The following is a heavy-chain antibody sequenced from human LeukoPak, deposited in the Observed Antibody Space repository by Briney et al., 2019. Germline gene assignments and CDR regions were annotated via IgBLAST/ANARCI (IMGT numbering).Heavy chain of an antibody. V-gene: IGHV4-61*03. CDR2: ILHSGST. J-gene: IGHJ4*02. Sequence: SETLSLTCTVSGGSVSSGSYYWSWVRQPPGKRLEWIGYILHSGSTNYNPSFKSRVTFSADTSKNHLSLKLNSVTPADTAVYFCARGGAGPLRDWGQGTLVTVSS. D-gene: IGHD3-16*01. CDR1: GGSVSSGSYY. CDR3: ARGGAGPLRD.